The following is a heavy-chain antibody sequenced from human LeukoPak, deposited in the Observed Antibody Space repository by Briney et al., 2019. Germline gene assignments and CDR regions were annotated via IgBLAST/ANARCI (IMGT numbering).Heavy chain of an antibody. CDR3: AKSVAYYSYYMDV. J-gene: IGHJ6*03. D-gene: IGHD3-10*01. V-gene: IGHV3-23*01. CDR1: GFTFSSYA. Sequence: GGSLRLSCAASGFTFSSYAMSWVRQAPGKGLEWVSDINGSGSRTYYVDSVKGRFTISRDNSKNTLYLQMNSLRAEDTAVYYCAKSVAYYSYYMDVWGKGTTVTVSS. CDR2: INGSGSRT.